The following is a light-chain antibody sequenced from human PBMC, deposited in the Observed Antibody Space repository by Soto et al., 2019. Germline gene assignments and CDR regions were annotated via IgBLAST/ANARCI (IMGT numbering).Light chain of an antibody. CDR3: QQYHTWPVT. J-gene: IGKJ4*01. CDR2: AVS. Sequence: EIVMAQSPATLSVSPGETAILSCRASQNIGSNLAWYQQKPGQAPRLLISAVSTGATGVPARFSGSGSGTEFTLTINSLQSEDCATYYCQQYHTWPVTFGGGTKVDIK. V-gene: IGKV3-15*01. CDR1: QNIGSN.